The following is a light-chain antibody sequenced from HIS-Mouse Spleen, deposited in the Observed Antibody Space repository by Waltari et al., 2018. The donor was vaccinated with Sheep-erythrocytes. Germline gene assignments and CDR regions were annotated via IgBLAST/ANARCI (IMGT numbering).Light chain of an antibody. Sequence: EIVLTQSPGTLSLSPGERATLPCRYSQSVSSSYLAWYQQKPGQAPRLLIYGASSRATGIPDRFSGSGAGTDFALTISRLEPEDFAVYYCQQYGSSPYTFGQGTKLEIK. CDR3: QQYGSSPYT. V-gene: IGKV3-20*01. CDR1: QSVSSSY. CDR2: GAS. J-gene: IGKJ2*01.